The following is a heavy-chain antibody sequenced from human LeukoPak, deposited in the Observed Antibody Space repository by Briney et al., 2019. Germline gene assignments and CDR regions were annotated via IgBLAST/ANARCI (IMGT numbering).Heavy chain of an antibody. J-gene: IGHJ4*02. Sequence: SVKVSCKASGGSSNNYGISWVRQAPGQGLEWMGGIIPIFGTANYAQKFQGRITITADESTSTAYMELSSLRSEDTAMYYCAREWDYVSSGFYYYYWGQGTLVTVSS. CDR3: AREWDYVSSGFYYYY. D-gene: IGHD3-22*01. CDR1: GGSSNNYG. CDR2: IIPIFGTA. V-gene: IGHV1-69*13.